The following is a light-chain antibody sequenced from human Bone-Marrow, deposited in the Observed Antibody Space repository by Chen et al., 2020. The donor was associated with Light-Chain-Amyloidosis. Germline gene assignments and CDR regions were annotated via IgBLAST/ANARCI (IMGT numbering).Light chain of an antibody. CDR3: QSADSSGTYEVI. CDR1: DLPTKY. Sequence: SYELTQPPSVSVSPGQTARITCSGADLPTKYGYWYQQQPGQAPVLVIHRDTERPSGISERFSGSSSGTTATLTLSGVQAEDEADYHCQSADSSGTYEVIFGGGTKLTVL. V-gene: IGLV3-25*03. CDR2: RDT. J-gene: IGLJ2*01.